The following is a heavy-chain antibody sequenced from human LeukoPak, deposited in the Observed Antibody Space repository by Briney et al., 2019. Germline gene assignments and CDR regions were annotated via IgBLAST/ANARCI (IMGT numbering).Heavy chain of an antibody. J-gene: IGHJ6*02. CDR2: ISYDGSNK. V-gene: IGHV3-30*18. D-gene: IGHD6-13*01. Sequence: GSLRLSCAASGFTFSSYGMHWVRQAPGKGLEWVAVISYDGSNKYYADSVKGRFTISRDNSKNTLYLQMNSLRAEDTAVYYCAKDRRAAVQDYGMDVWGQGTTVTVSS. CDR1: GFTFSSYG. CDR3: AKDRRAAVQDYGMDV.